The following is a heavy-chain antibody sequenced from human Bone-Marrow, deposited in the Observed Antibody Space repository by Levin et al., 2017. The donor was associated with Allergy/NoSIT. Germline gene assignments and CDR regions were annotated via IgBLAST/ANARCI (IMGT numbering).Heavy chain of an antibody. D-gene: IGHD3-16*01. V-gene: IGHV3-21*06. CDR2: ISSGSSDI. Sequence: KSGGSLRLSCAASGFTFTTYTMNWVRQAPGKGLEWVSFISSGSSDIFYADSVKGRFTISRDNAKNSLYLQMNSLRAEDTAVYYCARGWGNYYYGMDVWGQGTTVTVSS. CDR3: ARGWGNYYYGMDV. CDR1: GFTFTTYT. J-gene: IGHJ6*02.